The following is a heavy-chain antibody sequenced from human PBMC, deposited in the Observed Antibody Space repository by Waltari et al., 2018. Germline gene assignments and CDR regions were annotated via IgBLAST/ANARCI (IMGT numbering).Heavy chain of an antibody. CDR3: VRGGSFCSGGTCYGYFDY. CDR2: TYYRSKWYS. CDR1: WDTVTNNSAA. V-gene: IGHV6-1*01. Sequence: QVQLQQSGPGLVKPSETLPLTCAISWDTVTNNSAARNLISQSPSRGLQWLGRTYYRSKWYSEYADAVCGRITSRPDTSKNSFSLQLNSVTPEDTAVYFCVRGGSFCSGGTCYGYFDYWGQGTLVTVSS. J-gene: IGHJ4*02. D-gene: IGHD2-15*01.